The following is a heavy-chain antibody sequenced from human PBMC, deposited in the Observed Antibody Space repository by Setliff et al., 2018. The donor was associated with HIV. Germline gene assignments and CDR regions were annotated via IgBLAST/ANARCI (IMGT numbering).Heavy chain of an antibody. CDR1: GGSISSDY. CDR2: IYYSGST. V-gene: IGHV4-59*01. D-gene: IGHD3-22*01. Sequence: KPSETLSLTCTVSGGSISSDYWSWIRQPPGKGLEWIGYIYYSGSTNYNPSLKSRVTISVATSKNQFPLKLNTVTTADTAVYYCARSRTSSGYYGVTGYGMDVWGQGTTVTVSS. J-gene: IGHJ6*02. CDR3: ARSRTSSGYYGVTGYGMDV.